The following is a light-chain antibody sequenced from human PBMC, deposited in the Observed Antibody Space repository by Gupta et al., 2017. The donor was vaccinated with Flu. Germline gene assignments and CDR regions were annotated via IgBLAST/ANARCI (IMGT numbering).Light chain of an antibody. Sequence: VTISCTRSGGNFGDNYVQWYQQRPGSSPTLVIYEDSQRPSGIPYRFAASVDRSTNSASLTISALEAGDEADYYCQSYDHNNVVFGGGTRLTVL. CDR1: GGNFGDNY. CDR2: EDS. V-gene: IGLV6-57*01. J-gene: IGLJ2*01. CDR3: QSYDHNNVV.